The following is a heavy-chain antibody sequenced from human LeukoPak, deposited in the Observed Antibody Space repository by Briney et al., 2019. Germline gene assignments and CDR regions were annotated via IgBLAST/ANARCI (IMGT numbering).Heavy chain of an antibody. D-gene: IGHD4-17*01. J-gene: IGHJ4*02. CDR1: GFTFGDYA. CDR2: IRSKAYGGTT. Sequence: PGGSLRLSCTASGFTFGDYAMSWVRQAPGKGLEWVGFIRSKAYGGTTEYAASVKGRFTISRDDSKGIAYLQMNSLTTEDTAVYYCTRDRDGDLYFDYWGQGTLVTVSS. CDR3: TRDRDGDLYFDY. V-gene: IGHV3-49*04.